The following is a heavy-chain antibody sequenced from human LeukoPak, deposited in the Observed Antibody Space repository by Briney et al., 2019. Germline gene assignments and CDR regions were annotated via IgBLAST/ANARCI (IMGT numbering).Heavy chain of an antibody. CDR1: GYSISSSYY. CDR3: ARISSSNWYNERGAFDV. J-gene: IGHJ3*01. V-gene: IGHV4-61*01. D-gene: IGHD6-13*01. Sequence: SETLSLTCTVSGYSISSSYYWSWVRQPPGKGLEWIGFVYYTGSTNYSPSLKSRVTISVDTSKNQFSLKLRSVTAADTAVYYCARISSSNWYNERGAFDVWGQGTMVTVSS. CDR2: VYYTGST.